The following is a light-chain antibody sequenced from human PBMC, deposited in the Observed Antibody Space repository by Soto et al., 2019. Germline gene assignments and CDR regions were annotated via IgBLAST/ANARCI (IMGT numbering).Light chain of an antibody. CDR2: NVY. V-gene: IGLV2-14*03. CDR1: SSDVGAYNF. Sequence: QSLLTQHASFPGSPGQSITISCTGTSSDVGAYNFVSWHQQHPGKAPKLMIYNVYDRPSGISYRFSGSKSGNTASLTISGLQGEDVADYYCSAYTVSRTYVFGTGTKVTVL. CDR3: SAYTVSRTYV. J-gene: IGLJ1*01.